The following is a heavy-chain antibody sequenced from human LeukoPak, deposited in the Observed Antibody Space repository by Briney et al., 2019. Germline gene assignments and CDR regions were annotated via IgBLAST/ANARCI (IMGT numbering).Heavy chain of an antibody. V-gene: IGHV3-23*01. CDR2: IRGDSSKT. J-gene: IGHJ4*02. CDR3: AKDWNSATTGLTY. D-gene: IGHD1-1*01. Sequence: PGGSLRLSCAASGFTFNSHAMTWVRQAPGKGLEWVSSIRGDSSKTFYADSVEGRFTMLRDNSKKTVYLQMNSLRDDDTAVYYCAKDWNSATTGLTYWGQGTLVTVSS. CDR1: GFTFNSHA.